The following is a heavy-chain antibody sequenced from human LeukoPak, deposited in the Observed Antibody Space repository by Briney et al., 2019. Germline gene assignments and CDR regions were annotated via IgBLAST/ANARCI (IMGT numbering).Heavy chain of an antibody. J-gene: IGHJ6*03. Sequence: GGSLRLSCAASGFTVSSNYMSWVRQAPGKGLEWVSVIYSGGSTYYADSVKGRFTISRDNSKNTLYLQKNSLSAEDTAVYSCARVPTALYYYYFYYMDVWGKGTTVTVSS. CDR2: IYSGGST. D-gene: IGHD2-2*01. CDR3: ARVPTALYYYYFYYMDV. V-gene: IGHV3-53*05. CDR1: GFTVSSNY.